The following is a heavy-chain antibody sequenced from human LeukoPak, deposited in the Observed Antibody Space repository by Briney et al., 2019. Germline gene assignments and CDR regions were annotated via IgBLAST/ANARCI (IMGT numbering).Heavy chain of an antibody. CDR1: GFTSSDYG. D-gene: IGHD6-19*01. Sequence: GGSLRLSCAASGFTSSDYGMHWVRQAPGKGLEWVAVIWHDGSNKYYADSVKGRFTISRDNSKNTLYLQMNSLRAEDMAVYYCARDLQWLVMWFDPWGQGTLVTVSS. V-gene: IGHV3-33*01. CDR3: ARDLQWLVMWFDP. J-gene: IGHJ5*02. CDR2: IWHDGSNK.